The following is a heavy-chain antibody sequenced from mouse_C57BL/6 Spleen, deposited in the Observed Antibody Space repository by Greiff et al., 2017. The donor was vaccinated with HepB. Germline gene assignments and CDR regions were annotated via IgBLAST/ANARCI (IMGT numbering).Heavy chain of an antibody. J-gene: IGHJ2*01. D-gene: IGHD2-4*01. CDR1: GYTFTSYW. CDR2: LGPNSGGT. CDR3: ARLGLPDD. V-gene: IGHV1-72*01. Sequence: QVQLQQPGAELVKPGASVKLSCKASGYTFTSYWMRWVKQRPGRGLEWIGRLGPNSGGTKYNEKFTSKATLAGDKPSRTAYRQLSSLTSEYSAVYYCARLGLPDDWGQGTTRTVSS.